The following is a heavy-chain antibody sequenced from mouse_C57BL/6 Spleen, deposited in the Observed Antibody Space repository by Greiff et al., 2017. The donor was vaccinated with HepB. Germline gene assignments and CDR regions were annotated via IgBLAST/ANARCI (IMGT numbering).Heavy chain of an antibody. J-gene: IGHJ4*01. CDR2: IYPGSGST. CDR3: ARKVAENDYDDYYAMDY. Sequence: QVQLQQPGAELVKPGASVKMSCKASGYTFTSYWITWVKQRPGQGLEWIGDIYPGSGSTNYNEKFKSKATLTVDTSSSTAYMQLSSLTSEDSAVYYCARKVAENDYDDYYAMDYWGQGTSVTVSS. D-gene: IGHD2-4*01. V-gene: IGHV1-55*01. CDR1: GYTFTSYW.